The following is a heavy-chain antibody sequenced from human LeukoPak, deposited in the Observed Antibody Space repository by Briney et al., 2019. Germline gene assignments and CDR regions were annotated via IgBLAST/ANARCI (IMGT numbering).Heavy chain of an antibody. V-gene: IGHV1-69*05. D-gene: IGHD2-2*01. J-gene: IGHJ3*02. CDR2: IIPIFGTA. CDR1: GGTFSSYA. Sequence: ASVKVSCKASGGTFSSYAISWVRQAPGQGLEWMGGIIPIFGTANYAQKFQGRVTITTDESTSTAYMELSSLRSEDTAVYYCARGVIGWIYCSSTSCPREGAFDIWGQGTMVTVSS. CDR3: ARGVIGWIYCSSTSCPREGAFDI.